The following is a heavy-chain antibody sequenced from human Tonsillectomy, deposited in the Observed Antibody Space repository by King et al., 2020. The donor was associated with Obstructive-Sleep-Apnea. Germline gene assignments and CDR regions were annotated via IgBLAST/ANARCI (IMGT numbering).Heavy chain of an antibody. Sequence: VQLVESGGGLVQPGGSLRLSCAASGFTFSSYAMSWVRQAPGKGLEWVSDISGGGGSAYYADSVKGRFTISRDNPKNTLYLQMNSLRAEDTAVYYCAKDITRIHYYYDSSGYYYPFDYWGQGTLVTVSS. D-gene: IGHD3-22*01. CDR1: GFTFSSYA. J-gene: IGHJ4*02. CDR3: AKDITRIHYYYDSSGYYYPFDY. V-gene: IGHV3-23*04. CDR2: ISGGGGSA.